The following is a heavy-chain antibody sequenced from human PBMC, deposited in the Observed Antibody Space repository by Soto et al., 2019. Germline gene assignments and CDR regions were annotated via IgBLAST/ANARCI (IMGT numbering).Heavy chain of an antibody. D-gene: IGHD1-26*01. CDR1: GFTFSSYG. Sequence: QVQLVESGGGVVQPGRSLRLSCAASGFTFSSYGMHWVRQAPGKGLEWVAVISYDGSNKYYADSVKGRFTISRDNSKNTLYLQMNSLRAEHTAVYYCAKEPYSGSYYGKFFDYWGQGTLVTVSS. J-gene: IGHJ4*02. CDR3: AKEPYSGSYYGKFFDY. CDR2: ISYDGSNK. V-gene: IGHV3-30*18.